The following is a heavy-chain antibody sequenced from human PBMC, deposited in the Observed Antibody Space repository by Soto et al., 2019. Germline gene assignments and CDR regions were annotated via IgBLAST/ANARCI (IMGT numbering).Heavy chain of an antibody. CDR3: ARDNYYDSSGGYFDY. J-gene: IGHJ4*02. CDR2: IYYSGST. CDR1: GGSISSGGFY. D-gene: IGHD3-22*01. Sequence: SETLSLTCTVSGGSISSGGFYWSWTRQHPGKGLEWIGYIYYSGSTYYNPSLKSRVTISVDTSKNQFSLKLSSVTAADTAVYYCARDNYYDSSGGYFDYWGQGTLVTVSS. V-gene: IGHV4-31*03.